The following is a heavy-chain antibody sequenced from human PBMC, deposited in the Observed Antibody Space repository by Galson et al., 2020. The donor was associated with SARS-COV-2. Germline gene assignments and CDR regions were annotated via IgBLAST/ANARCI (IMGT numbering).Heavy chain of an antibody. V-gene: IGHV3-49*04. Sequence: GGSLRLSCTGSGFTFGDYAMNWVRQAPGKGLEWVGLIRNTPPGSTTEYDASVKGRFTLSRDDSKSTAYLQMNSLRTEDTAVYYCTRERWDLGDYWRFWGQGTLVTVSS. CDR2: IRNTPPGSTT. CDR1: GFTFGDYA. J-gene: IGHJ1*01. D-gene: IGHD1-26*01. CDR3: TRERWDLGDYWRF.